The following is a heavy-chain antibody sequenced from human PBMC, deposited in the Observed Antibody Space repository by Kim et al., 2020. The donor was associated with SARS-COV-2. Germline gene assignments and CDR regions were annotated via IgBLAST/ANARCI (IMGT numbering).Heavy chain of an antibody. CDR1: GFTFSTYG. CDR3: ARVGDDRGVALYPYYSGVDV. J-gene: IGHJ6*01. V-gene: IGHV3-48*02. CDR2: ISRSSSAK. D-gene: IGHD3-9*01. Sequence: GGSLRLSCVASGFTFSTYGVNWLRQAPGKGLEWVSYISRSSSAKYYVDSVKGRFTISRDNAKNSLFLQMNILRDEDTAIYYCARVGDDRGVALYPYYSGVDVWGQGTMVTVSS.